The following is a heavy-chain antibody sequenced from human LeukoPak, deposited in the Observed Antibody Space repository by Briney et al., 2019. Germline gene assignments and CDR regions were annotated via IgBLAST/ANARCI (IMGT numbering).Heavy chain of an antibody. Sequence: LSLTCTVSGGSISSGGYYWSWIRQAPGKGLEWVSYISSSGSTIYYADSVKGRFTISRDNAKNSLYLQMNSLRAEDTAVYYCARAGVTGTTLERVICAFDIWGQGTMVTVSS. CDR1: GGSISSGGYY. J-gene: IGHJ3*02. CDR3: ARAGVTGTTLERVICAFDI. V-gene: IGHV3-11*04. CDR2: ISSSGSTI. D-gene: IGHD1-7*01.